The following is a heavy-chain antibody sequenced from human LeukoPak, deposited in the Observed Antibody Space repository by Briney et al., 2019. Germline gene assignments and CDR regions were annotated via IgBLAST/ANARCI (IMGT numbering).Heavy chain of an antibody. D-gene: IGHD3-22*01. J-gene: IGHJ3*01. CDR3: AKAPYLSSGS. Sequence: PSETLSLTCAVYGGSFRDYYWSWIRQPPGKGLEWIGEINHSGSTNYNPSLKSRVTISLDTSKNQLSLKLTSVTAADTAVYYCAKAPYLSSGSWGQGILVAVSS. CDR2: INHSGST. CDR1: GGSFRDYY. V-gene: IGHV4-34*01.